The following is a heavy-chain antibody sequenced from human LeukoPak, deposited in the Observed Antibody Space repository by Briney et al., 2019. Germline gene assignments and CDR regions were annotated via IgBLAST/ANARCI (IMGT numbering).Heavy chain of an antibody. V-gene: IGHV3-30-3*01. CDR3: ARDRGEPIYYYYGMDV. CDR2: ISYDGSNK. Sequence: PGGSLRLSCAASGFTFSSYAMHWVRQAPGKGLEWVAVISYDGSNKNYADSVKGRFTISRDNSKNTLYLQMNSLRAEDTAVYYCARDRGEPIYYYYGMDVWGQGTTVTVSS. D-gene: IGHD1-14*01. CDR1: GFTFSSYA. J-gene: IGHJ6*02.